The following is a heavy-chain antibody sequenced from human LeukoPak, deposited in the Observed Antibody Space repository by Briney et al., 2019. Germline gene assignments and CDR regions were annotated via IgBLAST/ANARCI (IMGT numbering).Heavy chain of an antibody. CDR3: AREGNNNWSDY. V-gene: IGHV1-2*02. Sequence: VASVKVSCKTSGYTSTDYYIYWVRQAPGQGLEGMGWISPNSGGTNYAQKFQGRVTMTRDTSISTAYMELNRLRSDDTAVYYCAREGNNNWSDYWGQGTLVTVSS. D-gene: IGHD1-1*01. J-gene: IGHJ4*02. CDR2: ISPNSGGT. CDR1: GYTSTDYY.